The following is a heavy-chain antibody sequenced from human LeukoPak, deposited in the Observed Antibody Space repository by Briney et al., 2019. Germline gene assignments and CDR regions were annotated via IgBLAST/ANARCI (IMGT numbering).Heavy chain of an antibody. D-gene: IGHD3-10*01. CDR2: INHSGST. Sequence: SETLSLTCAVYGGSFSGYYWSWIRQPPGKGLEWIEEINHSGSTNYNPSLKSRVTISVDTSKNQFSLKLSSVTAADTAVYYCARGRDYYGSGAHYYMDVWGKGTTVTVSS. CDR1: GGSFSGYY. V-gene: IGHV4-34*01. CDR3: ARGRDYYGSGAHYYMDV. J-gene: IGHJ6*03.